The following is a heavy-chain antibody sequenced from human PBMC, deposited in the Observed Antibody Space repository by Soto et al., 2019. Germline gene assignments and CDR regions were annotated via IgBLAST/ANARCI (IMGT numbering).Heavy chain of an antibody. D-gene: IGHD5-12*01. CDR3: ARVRGRVATSIYYYTDV. Sequence: GGSLRLSCAASGFTFSSYGMHWVRQAPGKGLEWVAVIWYDGSNKYYADSVKGRFTNSRDNSKNTLYLQMNSLRAEDTAVNYWARVRGRVATSIYYYTDVWGKGTRVTVSS. CDR2: IWYDGSNK. CDR1: GFTFSSYG. J-gene: IGHJ6*03. V-gene: IGHV3-33*01.